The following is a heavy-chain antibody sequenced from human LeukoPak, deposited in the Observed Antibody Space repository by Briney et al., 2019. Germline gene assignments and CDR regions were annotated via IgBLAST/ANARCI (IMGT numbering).Heavy chain of an antibody. CDR2: IYYSGST. D-gene: IGHD6-13*01. V-gene: IGHV4-59*08. CDR1: GGSISSYY. CDR3: ARHSGSSWLVRPYDAFDI. Sequence: SETLSLTCTVSGGSISSYYWSWIRQPPGKGLEWIGCIYYSGSTNYNPSLKSRVTISVDTSKNQFSLKLSSVTAADTAVYYCARHSGSSWLVRPYDAFDIWGQGTMVTVSS. J-gene: IGHJ3*02.